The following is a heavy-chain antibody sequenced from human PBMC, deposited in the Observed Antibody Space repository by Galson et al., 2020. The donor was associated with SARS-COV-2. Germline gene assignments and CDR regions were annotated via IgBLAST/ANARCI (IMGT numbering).Heavy chain of an antibody. V-gene: IGHV1-2*06. D-gene: IGHD3-10*01. CDR3: ARDIGFGELLNWFDP. Sequence: ASVKVSCKASGYTFTGYYMHWVRQAPGQGLEWMGRINPNSGGTNYAQKFQGRVTMTRDTSIRTAYMELSRLRSDDTAVYYCARDIGFGELLNWFDPWGQGTLVTVSS. CDR1: GYTFTGYY. CDR2: INPNSGGT. J-gene: IGHJ5*02.